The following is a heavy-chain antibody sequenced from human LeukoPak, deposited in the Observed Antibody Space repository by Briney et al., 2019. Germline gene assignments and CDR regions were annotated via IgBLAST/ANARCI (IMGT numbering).Heavy chain of an antibody. Sequence: GGSLRLSCAASGFTFSSYGMHWVRQAPGKGLEWVSVIWYGGSNKYYADSVKGRFTISRDNSKTTLYLQMNSLRAEDTAVYYCAKGGQWLSYYFDYWGQGTLVTVSS. CDR3: AKGGQWLSYYFDY. CDR2: IWYGGSNK. CDR1: GFTFSSYG. V-gene: IGHV3-30*02. D-gene: IGHD3-22*01. J-gene: IGHJ4*02.